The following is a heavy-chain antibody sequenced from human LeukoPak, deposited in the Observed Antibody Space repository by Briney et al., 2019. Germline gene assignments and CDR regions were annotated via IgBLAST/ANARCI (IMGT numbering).Heavy chain of an antibody. V-gene: IGHV1-46*01. D-gene: IGHD3-3*01. J-gene: IGHJ6*03. CDR2: INPSGGST. CDR1: GYTFTSYY. CDR3: ARWGPSYDFWSGYSLAYYYYYMDV. Sequence: ASVKVSCKASGYTFTSYYMHWVRQAPGQGLEWMGIINPSGGSTSYAQKFQGRVTMTTDTSTSTAYMELRSLRSDDTAVYYCARWGPSYDFWSGYSLAYYYYYMDVWGKGTTVTVSS.